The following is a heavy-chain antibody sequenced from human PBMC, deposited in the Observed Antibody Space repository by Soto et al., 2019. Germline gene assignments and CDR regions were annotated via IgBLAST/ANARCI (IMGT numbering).Heavy chain of an antibody. D-gene: IGHD3-3*01. J-gene: IGHJ6*02. V-gene: IGHV4-31*03. CDR2: IYYSGST. CDR3: ARNLARRNITIFGVAQTYYYYGMDV. CDR1: GGSISSGGYY. Sequence: SETLSLTCTVSGGSISSGGYYWSWIRQHPGKGLEWIGYIYYSGSTYYNPSLKSRVTISVDTSKNQFSLKLSSVTAADTAVYYCARNLARRNITIFGVAQTYYYYGMDVWGQGTTVTVSS.